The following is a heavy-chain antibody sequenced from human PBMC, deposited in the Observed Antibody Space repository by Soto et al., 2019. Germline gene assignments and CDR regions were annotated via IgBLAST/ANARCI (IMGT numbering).Heavy chain of an antibody. D-gene: IGHD2-2*01. J-gene: IGHJ5*02. CDR3: AREFSYQHPWFDP. CDR2: IIPIFGTA. V-gene: IGHV1-69*13. CDR1: GGTFSGYA. Sequence: SVKVSCKASGGTFSGYAISWVRQAPGQGLEWMGGIIPIFGTANYAQKFQGRVTITADESTSTAYMELSSLRSEDTAVYYCAREFSYQHPWFDPWGQGTLVTVS.